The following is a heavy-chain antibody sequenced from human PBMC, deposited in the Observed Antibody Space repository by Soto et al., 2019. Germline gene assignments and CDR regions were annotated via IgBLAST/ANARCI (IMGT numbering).Heavy chain of an antibody. V-gene: IGHV4-59*08. CDR3: ARHKSNDYITEAFDI. Sequence: PSETLSLTCTVSGGSISSDYWSWIRQPPGKGLEWIGNIYYSGNSNYNPSLRSRVTISLDTSKNQFSLRLSSVTAADTAVYYCARHKSNDYITEAFDIWGQGTMVTVSS. J-gene: IGHJ3*02. CDR2: IYYSGNS. CDR1: GGSISSDY. D-gene: IGHD3-16*01.